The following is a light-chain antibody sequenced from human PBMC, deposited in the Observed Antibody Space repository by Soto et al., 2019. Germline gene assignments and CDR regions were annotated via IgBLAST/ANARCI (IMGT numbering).Light chain of an antibody. CDR3: QQYGSSLTWT. V-gene: IGKV3-20*01. J-gene: IGKJ1*01. CDR1: QSLSSNY. Sequence: EVELTQSPGTPSLSPGERATLSCRASQSLSSNYLAGYQQRPGQAPRLLVYGASSRAAGIPDRFSGSGSGTDFTLTISRLEPEDFAVYSCQQYGSSLTWTFGQGTKVDIK. CDR2: GAS.